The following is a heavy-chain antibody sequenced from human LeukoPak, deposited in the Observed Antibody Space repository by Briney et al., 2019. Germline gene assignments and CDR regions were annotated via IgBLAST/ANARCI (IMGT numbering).Heavy chain of an antibody. V-gene: IGHV1-69*05. CDR3: ARAQYCTNGVCYYPLFDY. CDR2: IIPIFGTA. J-gene: IGHJ4*02. Sequence: SVKVSCKASGGTFSNYAISWVRQAPGQGLEWMGRIIPIFGTANYAQKFQGRVTITTDESTSTAYMELSSLRSEDTAVYYCARAQYCTNGVCYYPLFDYWGQGTLVTVSS. D-gene: IGHD2-8*01. CDR1: GGTFSNYA.